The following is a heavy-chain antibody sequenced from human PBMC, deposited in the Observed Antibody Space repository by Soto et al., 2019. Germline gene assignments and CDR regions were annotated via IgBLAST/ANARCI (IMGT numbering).Heavy chain of an antibody. D-gene: IGHD5-12*01. Sequence: PGGSLRLSCTASGFTFYNTGMSWVRQAPGKGLEWVGRVKSKTDGGATDYTAPVKGRFTISRDDSQNTLYLQMNSLQTDDTAVYYCTTDRRSGYDPQFDFWGQGTLVTVSS. J-gene: IGHJ4*02. CDR3: TTDRRSGYDPQFDF. CDR2: VKSKTDGGAT. V-gene: IGHV3-15*01. CDR1: GFTFYNTG.